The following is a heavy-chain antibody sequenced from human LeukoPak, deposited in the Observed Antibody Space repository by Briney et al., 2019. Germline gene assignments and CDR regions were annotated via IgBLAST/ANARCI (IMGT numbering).Heavy chain of an antibody. Sequence: TLSLTCTVSGGSISSYYWSWIRQPAGKGLEWIGRIYTSGSTNYNPSLKSRVTMSVDTSKNQFSLKLSSVTAADTAVYYCARDLPPHYDLWSGRQDAFDIWGQGTMVTVSS. D-gene: IGHD3-3*01. CDR2: IYTSGST. J-gene: IGHJ3*02. V-gene: IGHV4-4*07. CDR3: ARDLPPHYDLWSGRQDAFDI. CDR1: GGSISSYY.